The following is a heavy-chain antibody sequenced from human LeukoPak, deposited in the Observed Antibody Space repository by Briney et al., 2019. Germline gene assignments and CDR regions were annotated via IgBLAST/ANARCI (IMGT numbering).Heavy chain of an antibody. J-gene: IGHJ4*02. CDR2: IYYSGTT. CDR1: GGSISPYY. D-gene: IGHD3-16*01. V-gene: IGHV4-59*08. Sequence: PSETLSLTCTVSGGSISPYYWSWIRQPPGKGLEWLAYIYYSGTTKYNPSLNSRVTISVDTSRNQFSLKLDSVTAADTAMYYCARHGGSHFLYWGQGTLVTVSS. CDR3: ARHGGSHFLY.